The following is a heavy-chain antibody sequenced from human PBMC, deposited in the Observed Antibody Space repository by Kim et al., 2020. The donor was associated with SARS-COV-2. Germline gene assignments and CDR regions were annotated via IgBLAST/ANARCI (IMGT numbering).Heavy chain of an antibody. V-gene: IGHV4-39*01. CDR2: IYYSGST. J-gene: IGHJ4*02. CDR3: ARTLYYYDSSGYYSDY. CDR1: GGSISSSSYY. Sequence: SETLSLTCTVSGGSISSSSYYWGWIRQPPGKGLEWIGSIYYSGSTYYNPSLKSRVTISVDTSKNQFSLKLSSVTAADTAVYYCARTLYYYDSSGYYSDYWGQGTLVTVSS. D-gene: IGHD3-22*01.